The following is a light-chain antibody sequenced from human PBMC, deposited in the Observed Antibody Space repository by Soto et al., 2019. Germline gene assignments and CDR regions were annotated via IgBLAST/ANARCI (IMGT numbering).Light chain of an antibody. J-gene: IGLJ1*01. CDR1: SSDVGGYNY. CDR2: DVT. Sequence: QSVLAQPASVSGSPGQSITIPCTGTSSDVGGYNYVSWYQRQPGKAPKFMIYDVTNRPSGVSNRFSGSKSGNTASLTISGLQAEDEADYYCCSYTTSNTRQIVFGTGTKVTVL. CDR3: CSYTTSNTRQIV. V-gene: IGLV2-14*01.